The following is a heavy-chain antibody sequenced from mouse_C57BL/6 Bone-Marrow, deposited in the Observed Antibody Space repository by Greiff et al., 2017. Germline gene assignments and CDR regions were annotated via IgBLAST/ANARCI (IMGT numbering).Heavy chain of an antibody. CDR2: IDPSDSYT. CDR1: GYTFTSYW. Sequence: VQLQQPGAELVRPGTSVKLSCKASGYTFTSYWMHWVQQRPGQGLEWIGVIDPSDSYTNYNQKFTGQATLTVDTSSSTAYMQLSSLTSEDSAVYYCAREGHYYYGRALYYFDDWGQGTTLTVSS. V-gene: IGHV1-59*01. J-gene: IGHJ2*01. D-gene: IGHD1-1*01. CDR3: AREGHYYYGRALYYFDD.